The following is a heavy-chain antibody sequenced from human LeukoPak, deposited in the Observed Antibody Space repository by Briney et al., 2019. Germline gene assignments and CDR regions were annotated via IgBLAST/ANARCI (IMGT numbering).Heavy chain of an antibody. CDR2: MNPNSGNT. D-gene: IGHD3-10*01. V-gene: IGHV1-8*01. J-gene: IGHJ6*02. CDR1: GYTFTSYD. Sequence: ASVTVSCKASGYTFTSYDINWVRQAPGQGLEWMGWMNPNSGNTDNAQKFQGRVTMTRNTSISTAYMELSSLRSEDTAVYYCARGLWFGSASGMDVWGQGTTVTVSS. CDR3: ARGLWFGSASGMDV.